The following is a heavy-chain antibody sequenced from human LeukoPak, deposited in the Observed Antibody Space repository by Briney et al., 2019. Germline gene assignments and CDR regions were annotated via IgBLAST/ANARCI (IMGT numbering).Heavy chain of an antibody. CDR3: ARTGTTHWFDP. D-gene: IGHD1-1*01. CDR2: INHSGST. V-gene: IGHV4-34*01. J-gene: IGHJ5*02. Sequence: PSETPSLTCAVYGGSFSGYYWSWVRQPPGKGLEWIGEINHSGSTNYNPSLKSRVTISVDTSKNQFSLKLSSVTAADTAVYYCARTGTTHWFDPWGQGTLVTVSS. CDR1: GGSFSGYY.